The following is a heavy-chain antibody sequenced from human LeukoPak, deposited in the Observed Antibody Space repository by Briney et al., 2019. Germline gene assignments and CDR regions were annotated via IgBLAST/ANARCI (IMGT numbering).Heavy chain of an antibody. CDR2: ISPNSGGT. CDR3: ARDLLGAYCGGDCGNWFDP. J-gene: IGHJ5*02. D-gene: IGHD2-21*02. Sequence: ASVKVSCKASGYTFTDYYMHWVRQAPGQGLEWMGWISPNSGGTNYAQKLQGRVTMTTDTSTRTAYVELRSLRSADTAVYYCARDLLGAYCGGDCGNWFDPWGQGTLVTVSS. V-gene: IGHV1-2*02. CDR1: GYTFTDYY.